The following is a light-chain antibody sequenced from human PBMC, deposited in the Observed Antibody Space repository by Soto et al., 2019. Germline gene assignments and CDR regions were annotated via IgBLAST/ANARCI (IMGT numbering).Light chain of an antibody. Sequence: EIVMTQSPATLSVSPGERVTLSCRASQSISSDLAWYQQKPGQAPRLLIHTTSARALGIPARFSGSGSGTELTLTISSLQSEDFAVYSCQQYNHWPITFGQGTRLEIK. CDR1: QSISSD. V-gene: IGKV3-15*01. CDR2: TTS. CDR3: QQYNHWPIT. J-gene: IGKJ5*01.